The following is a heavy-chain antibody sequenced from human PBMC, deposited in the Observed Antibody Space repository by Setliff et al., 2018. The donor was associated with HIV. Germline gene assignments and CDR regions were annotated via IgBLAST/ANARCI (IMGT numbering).Heavy chain of an antibody. CDR1: GFPFSGSA. Sequence: PGGSLRLSCAASGFPFSGSAIHWVRRASGKGLEWVGRIKTQPSNYATAYGASMEGRFTISRDDSRSTAYLQLSSLKVDDTALYYCARGISGWYAPLGYWGQGTLVTVSS. CDR2: IKTQPSNYAT. J-gene: IGHJ4*02. D-gene: IGHD6-19*01. V-gene: IGHV3-73*01. CDR3: ARGISGWYAPLGY.